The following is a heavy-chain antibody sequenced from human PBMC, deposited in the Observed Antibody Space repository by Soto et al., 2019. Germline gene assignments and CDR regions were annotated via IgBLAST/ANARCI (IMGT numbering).Heavy chain of an antibody. CDR3: ARDLHHPQDIVVVVAATNFDY. J-gene: IGHJ4*02. Sequence: ASVKVSCKASGYTFTSYGISWVRQAPGQGLEWMGWISAYNGNTNYAQKLQGRVTMTTDTSTSTAYMELRSLRSDDTAVYYCARDLHHPQDIVVVVAATNFDYWGQGTLVTVSS. CDR2: ISAYNGNT. D-gene: IGHD2-15*01. V-gene: IGHV1-18*01. CDR1: GYTFTSYG.